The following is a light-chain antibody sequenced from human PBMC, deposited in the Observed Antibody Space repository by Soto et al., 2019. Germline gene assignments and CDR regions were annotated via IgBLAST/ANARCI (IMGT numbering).Light chain of an antibody. J-gene: IGKJ1*01. CDR2: DAS. CDR3: QQYGSSPET. Sequence: EIVLTQSPGTLSLSPGERATLSCRASQSVSSSYLAWYQQKPGQAPRLLIYDASNRATGIPARFSGSRSGTDFTLTISRLEPEDFAVYYCQQYGSSPETFGQGTKVDIK. CDR1: QSVSSSY. V-gene: IGKV3-20*01.